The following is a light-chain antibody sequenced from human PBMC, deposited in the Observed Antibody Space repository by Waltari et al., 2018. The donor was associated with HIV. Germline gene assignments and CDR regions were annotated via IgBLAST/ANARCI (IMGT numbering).Light chain of an antibody. J-gene: IGLJ3*02. CDR1: YSNIGSNT. CDR2: SNNYI. V-gene: IGLV1-44*01. CDR3: AAWDDSLNGPV. Sequence: QSVLTQPPSASGTPGQGVTISCAGSYSNIGSNTVNWYRQLPGAAPKLLIDSNNYIQWPSGVPDRFSGSSSGTSSSLAISVLQSEDVAHYYCAAWDDSLNGPVFGVGTMLTVL.